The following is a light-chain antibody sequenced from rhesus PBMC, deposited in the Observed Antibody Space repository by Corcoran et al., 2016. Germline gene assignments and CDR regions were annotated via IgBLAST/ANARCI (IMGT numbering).Light chain of an antibody. CDR1: QGITND. CDR3: QHYNRTPST. J-gene: IGKJ4*01. V-gene: IGKV1-25*01. Sequence: DIQMTQSPSSLSTSVGARVTITYRASQGITNDLAWYQQKPGETPKLRNYEASTLQSGIPSRFSGSGYGTDCTLTISSLQPEDFATYYCQHYNRTPSTVGGGTKVELK. CDR2: EAS.